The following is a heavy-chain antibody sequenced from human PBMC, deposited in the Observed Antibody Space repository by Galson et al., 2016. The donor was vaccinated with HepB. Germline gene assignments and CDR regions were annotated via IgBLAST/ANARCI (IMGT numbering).Heavy chain of an antibody. CDR2: ISGGSSYK. V-gene: IGHV3-21*01. CDR1: GFTFTGYT. J-gene: IGHJ3*02. CDR3: ARTPGYSGTWYDAFDI. D-gene: IGHD6-13*01. Sequence: SLRLSCAASGFTFTGYTMNWVRQSPGKGLEWVSSISGGSSYKYYADSVKGRFTISRDNSKNSLYLQMNSLRAGDTAIYFCARTPGYSGTWYDAFDIWGPGTIVTVSS.